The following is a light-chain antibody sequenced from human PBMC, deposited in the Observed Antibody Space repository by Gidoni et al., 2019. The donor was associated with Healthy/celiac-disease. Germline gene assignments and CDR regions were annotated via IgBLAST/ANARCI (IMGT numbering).Light chain of an antibody. J-gene: IGKJ2*01. Sequence: VLTQSPATLSLSPGERATLSCRASQSVSSYLAWYQQKPGQAPRLLIYDASNRATGIPARFSGSGSGTDFTLTISSLEPEDFAVYYCQQRSNWPYTFGQGTKLEIK. CDR3: QQRSNWPYT. CDR1: QSVSSY. V-gene: IGKV3-11*01. CDR2: DAS.